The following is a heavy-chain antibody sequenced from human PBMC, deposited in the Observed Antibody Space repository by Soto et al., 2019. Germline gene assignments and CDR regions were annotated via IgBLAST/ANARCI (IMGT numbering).Heavy chain of an antibody. V-gene: IGHV1-18*01. Sequence: QVQLVQSGAEVKKPGASVKVSCKASGYTFTSYGISWVRQAPGQGLEWMGWISAYNGNTNYAQKLQGRVTMTTDTSTRSAYRELRSMRSDDTAVYSCARDLKRVYDILTGYCCEYCGKGTLVTVSS. CDR1: GYTFTSYG. J-gene: IGHJ4*02. CDR2: ISAYNGNT. D-gene: IGHD3-9*01. CDR3: ARDLKRVYDILTGYCCEY.